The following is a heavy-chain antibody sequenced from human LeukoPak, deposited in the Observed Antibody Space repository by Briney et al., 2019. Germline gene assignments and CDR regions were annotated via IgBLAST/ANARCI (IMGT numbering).Heavy chain of an antibody. J-gene: IGHJ4*02. V-gene: IGHV5-10-1*01. CDR2: IDPDDSHT. D-gene: IGHD6-6*01. CDR1: GYSFSNYW. CDR3: ARHHRSSSPADY. Sequence: GESLKISCKGSGYSFSNYWINWVRQMPGKGLEWMGRIDPDDSHTVYNPSFQGHVTISAGNSITTAYLQWSTLKASDTAIYYCARHHRSSSPADYWGQGTLVTVSS.